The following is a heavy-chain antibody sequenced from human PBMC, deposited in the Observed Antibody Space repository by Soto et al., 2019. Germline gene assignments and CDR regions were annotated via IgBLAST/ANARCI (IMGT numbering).Heavy chain of an antibody. D-gene: IGHD6-13*01. J-gene: IGHJ5*02. CDR1: GYTFTSYD. CDR2: MNPNSGNT. CDR3: ARERSAAGAGWFDP. V-gene: IGHV1-8*01. Sequence: QVQLVQSGAEVKKPGASVKVSCKASGYTFTSYDINWVRQATGQGLEWMGWMNPNSGNTDYAQKIQGRVTMTTNTSRSTAYMDLSSLRSEDTAVYYCARERSAAGAGWFDPWGQGTRVTVSS.